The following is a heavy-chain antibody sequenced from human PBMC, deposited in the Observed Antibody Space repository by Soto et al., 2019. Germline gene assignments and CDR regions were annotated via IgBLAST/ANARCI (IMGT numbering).Heavy chain of an antibody. CDR2: ISYDGSNK. V-gene: IGHV3-30*18. D-gene: IGHD6-13*01. CDR3: AKAPPGIAAAGTFDY. J-gene: IGHJ4*02. Sequence: GGSLRLSCAASGFTFSSYGMHWVRQAPGKGLEWVAVISYDGSNKYYADSVKGRFTISRDNSKNTLYLQMNSLRAEDTAVYYCAKAPPGIAAAGTFDYWGQGTLVTVSS. CDR1: GFTFSSYG.